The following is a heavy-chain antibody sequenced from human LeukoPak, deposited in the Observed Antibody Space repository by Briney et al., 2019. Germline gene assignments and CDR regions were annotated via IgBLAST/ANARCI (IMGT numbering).Heavy chain of an antibody. V-gene: IGHV3-53*01. CDR3: AREKSRGGDFYGMDV. D-gene: IGHD2-15*01. CDR2: TYSGGVT. CDR1: GFTVSTEY. J-gene: IGHJ6*02. Sequence: PGGSLRLSCAASGFTVSTEYMSWVRQSPVKGLEWVSITYSGGVTYYADSVRGRFTISRDNSKNTMDLQMDSLRADDTAIYYCAREKSRGGDFYGMDVWGQGTTVTVSS.